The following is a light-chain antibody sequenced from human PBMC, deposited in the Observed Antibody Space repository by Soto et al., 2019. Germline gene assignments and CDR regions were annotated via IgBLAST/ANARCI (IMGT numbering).Light chain of an antibody. J-gene: IGLJ2*01. CDR3: GTWDSSLSAVV. CDR2: GTS. V-gene: IGLV1-40*01. Sequence: QAVVTQPPSVSGAPGQRVTIACTGNNSNIETGFDVHWYRHFPGAAPKLLLSGTSHRPSGVPDRFSGSKSGTSATLGITGLRTGDEADYYCGTWDSSLSAVVFGGGTQLTVL. CDR1: NSNIETGFD.